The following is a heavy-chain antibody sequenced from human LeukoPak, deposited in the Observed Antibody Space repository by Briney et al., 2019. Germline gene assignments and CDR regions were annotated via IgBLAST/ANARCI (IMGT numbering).Heavy chain of an antibody. Sequence: GGSLSLSCTTSGFSFSFYGIHWVRPAPGKGLAWVGFIRYDSRIIHYAGSVKDRSTLPRDNSKNTLYLQMNSLRAAHTAVSYCAGQLSSYYDSSGYYGSFDIWGQGTMVTVSS. D-gene: IGHD3-22*01. J-gene: IGHJ3*02. V-gene: IGHV3-30*02. CDR3: AGQLSSYYDSSGYYGSFDI. CDR1: GFSFSFYG. CDR2: IRYDSRII.